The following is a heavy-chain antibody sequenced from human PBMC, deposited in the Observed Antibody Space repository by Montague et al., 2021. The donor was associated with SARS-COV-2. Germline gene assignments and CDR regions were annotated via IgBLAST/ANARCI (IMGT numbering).Heavy chain of an antibody. V-gene: IGHV4-39*01. CDR3: ARHIVTMVRGRHIPMGGWFDP. Sequence: SETLSLTCTFSGGTISSSSYYCAWIRQPPGKGLEWVGSVYSRGSTYYNPSLKSQVTISVDTSKNQFSLKLTSVTAADTAVYYCARHIVTMVRGRHIPMGGWFDPWGQGTLVTVSS. CDR1: GGTISSSSYY. D-gene: IGHD3-10*01. CDR2: VYSRGST. J-gene: IGHJ5*02.